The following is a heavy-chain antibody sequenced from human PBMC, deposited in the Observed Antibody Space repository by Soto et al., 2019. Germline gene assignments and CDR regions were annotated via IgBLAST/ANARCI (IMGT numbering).Heavy chain of an antibody. V-gene: IGHV4-31*03. D-gene: IGHD6-19*01. CDR2: IYDTGTT. J-gene: IGHJ4*02. CDR1: GGSVSSDGYY. CDR3: ARGGEGAGWADGSSSGFSI. Sequence: QVQLQESGPGLVQPSQTLSLTCTVSGGSVSSDGYYWSWIRRHPGKGLEWIGYIYDTGTTYYNPSLGSRVAISVDTSKNQFSLRLNSVTAADTAVYYCARGGEGAGWADGSSSGFSIWGQGTLVTVSS.